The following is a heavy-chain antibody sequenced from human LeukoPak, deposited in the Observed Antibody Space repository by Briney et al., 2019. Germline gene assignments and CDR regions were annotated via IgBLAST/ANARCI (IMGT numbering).Heavy chain of an antibody. J-gene: IGHJ4*02. CDR3: TRGLPTDKIDY. V-gene: IGHV4-59*01. D-gene: IGHD4-17*01. CDR2: IYYSGST. CDR1: GGSISSYY. Sequence: SETLSLTCTVSGGSISSYYWSWIRQPPGKGLEWTGYIYYSGSTNYNPSLQSRVTISADTSKNQFSLNLYSVTAADTAVYYCTRGLPTDKIDYWGQGTLVTVSS.